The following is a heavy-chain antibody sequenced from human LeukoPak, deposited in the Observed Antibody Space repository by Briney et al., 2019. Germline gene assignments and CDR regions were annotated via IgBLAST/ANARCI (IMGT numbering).Heavy chain of an antibody. J-gene: IGHJ5*02. CDR2: IYYSGST. V-gene: IGHV4-39*01. CDR1: GGSISSSSYY. Sequence: QPSETLSLTCTVSGGSISSSSYYWGWLRQPPGKGLEWIGSIYYSGSTYYNPSLKRLATISVDTSKNKFSLKLSSVHAADTAVYYCARRPVVPAAISWFDPWGQGTLVTVSS. CDR3: ARRPVVPAAISWFDP. D-gene: IGHD2-2*01.